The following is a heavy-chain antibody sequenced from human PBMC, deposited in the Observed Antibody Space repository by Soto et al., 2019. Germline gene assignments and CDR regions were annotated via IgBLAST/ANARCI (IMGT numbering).Heavy chain of an antibody. D-gene: IGHD5-12*01. J-gene: IGHJ4*01. CDR1: GFPFSRDG. Sequence: GGSLRLSCAATGFPFSRDGLNWVRQTPGKGLEWVSAISGSGEDIYYADSVKGRFTISRDNSKNTLYLQPNSLRADDTAVYYCVKSPRSGYEAPWDYWGQGTQVTVSS. CDR2: ISGSGEDI. CDR3: VKSPRSGYEAPWDY. V-gene: IGHV3-23*01.